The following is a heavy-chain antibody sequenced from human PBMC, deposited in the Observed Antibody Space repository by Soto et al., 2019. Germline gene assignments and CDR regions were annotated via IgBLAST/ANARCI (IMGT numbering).Heavy chain of an antibody. Sequence: GGSLRLSCVASRITFIGYWMSWVRQAPGRGLEWVATIRQDGGQMYYVDSVRGRFTLSRDNAQNSLYLQMNSLRDEDTAVYYCARDRPPDYWGQGTLVTVSS. CDR2: IRQDGGQM. V-gene: IGHV3-7*01. CDR3: ARDRPPDY. J-gene: IGHJ4*02. CDR1: RITFIGYW.